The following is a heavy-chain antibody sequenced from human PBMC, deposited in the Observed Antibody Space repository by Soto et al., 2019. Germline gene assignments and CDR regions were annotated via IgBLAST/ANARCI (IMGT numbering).Heavy chain of an antibody. Sequence: ETISLTCTVSGGSVSGGSYYWSWIRQPPGKGLEWIGYIYYSGSTNYNPSLKSRVTISVDTSKNQFSLKLSSVTAADTAVYYCASQYYDFWSRQGYFDYWGQGTLVTVSS. J-gene: IGHJ4*02. CDR2: IYYSGST. D-gene: IGHD3-3*01. CDR3: ASQYYDFWSRQGYFDY. CDR1: GGSVSGGSYY. V-gene: IGHV4-61*01.